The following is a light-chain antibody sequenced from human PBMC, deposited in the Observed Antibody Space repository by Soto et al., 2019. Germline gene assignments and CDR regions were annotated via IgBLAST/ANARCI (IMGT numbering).Light chain of an antibody. CDR1: NSNIGTGFD. CDR3: QSYDIRWSVI. CDR2: GNT. J-gene: IGLJ2*01. Sequence: QSVLTQPPSVSGAPGQRVTISCAGTNSNIGTGFDVHWYQHLPGTAPKLLIYGNTNRPSGVPDRFSGSKSGTSASLAITGLQAEDEADYYCQSYDIRWSVIFGGGTKLTVL. V-gene: IGLV1-40*01.